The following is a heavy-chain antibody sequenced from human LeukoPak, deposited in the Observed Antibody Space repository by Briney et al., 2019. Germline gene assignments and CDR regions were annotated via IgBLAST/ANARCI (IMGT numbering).Heavy chain of an antibody. Sequence: PSETLSLTCTVSDGSLGTYYWSWIRQPAGKGLEWIGRIYYSGSTDYGPSLRSRVTMSVDTSKNQFSLRLISVTAADTAIYYCAREGGQWPAYYYYMDVWGKGTTVTVPS. D-gene: IGHD6-19*01. J-gene: IGHJ6*03. V-gene: IGHV4-4*07. CDR1: DGSLGTYY. CDR2: IYYSGST. CDR3: AREGGQWPAYYYYMDV.